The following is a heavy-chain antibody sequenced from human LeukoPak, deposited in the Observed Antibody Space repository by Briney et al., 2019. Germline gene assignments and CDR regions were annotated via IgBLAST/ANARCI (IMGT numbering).Heavy chain of an antibody. D-gene: IGHD6-19*01. J-gene: IGHJ3*02. Sequence: ALVKLSCYSSGYSFTSNGIARVRQPPGQGLELMGFFGAYNGSTNYAQKLQGRVTMTTDTSTSTAYMELRSLRSDDTAVYYCARAQRTAVAGWDAFDIWGQGTMVTVSS. CDR1: GYSFTSNG. CDR2: FGAYNGST. V-gene: IGHV1-18*01. CDR3: ARAQRTAVAGWDAFDI.